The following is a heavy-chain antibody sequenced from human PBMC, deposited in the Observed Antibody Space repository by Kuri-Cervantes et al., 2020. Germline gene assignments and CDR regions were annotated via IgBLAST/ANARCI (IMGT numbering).Heavy chain of an antibody. V-gene: IGHV3-7*01. CDR2: IKQDGSEK. CDR1: GFTFSSYA. CDR3: ARTGYFDY. J-gene: IGHJ4*02. Sequence: GESLKISCAASGFTFSSYAMSWVRQAPGKGLEWVATIKQDGSEKYYVDSVKGRFTISRDNAKNSLYLQMNSLRAEDKAVYYCARTGYFDYWGQGTLVTVSS.